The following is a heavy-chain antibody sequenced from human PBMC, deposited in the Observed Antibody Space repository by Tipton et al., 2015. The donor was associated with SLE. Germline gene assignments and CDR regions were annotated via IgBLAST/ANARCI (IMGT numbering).Heavy chain of an antibody. J-gene: IGHJ4*02. V-gene: IGHV1-2*02. CDR2: LNPHTGGT. D-gene: IGHD3-16*01. CDR3: ARVGPVSAFD. CDR1: GYLFTGYY. Sequence: QLVQSGGEMKKPGASAKVSCKTSGYLFTGYYIHWVRQAPGQGLEWMGWLNPHTGGTYYAHSFHGRVTMTRDTSIATAYMEVNSLRSDDTAIYYCARVGPVSAFDWGQGTLVTVSS.